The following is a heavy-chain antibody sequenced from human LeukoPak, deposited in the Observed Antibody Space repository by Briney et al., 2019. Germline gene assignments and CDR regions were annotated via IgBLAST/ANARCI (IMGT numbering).Heavy chain of an antibody. CDR1: GFTFSSYS. Sequence: GGSLRLSCTASGFTFSSYSMNWVRQAPGKGLEWVSSISSSSSYIYYADSVKGRFTISRDNAKNSLYLQMNSLRAEDTAVYFCARGGVDYGSGTYYLIYYFDYWGQGALVTVSS. D-gene: IGHD3-10*01. J-gene: IGHJ4*02. CDR3: ARGGVDYGSGTYYLIYYFDY. CDR2: ISSSSSYI. V-gene: IGHV3-21*04.